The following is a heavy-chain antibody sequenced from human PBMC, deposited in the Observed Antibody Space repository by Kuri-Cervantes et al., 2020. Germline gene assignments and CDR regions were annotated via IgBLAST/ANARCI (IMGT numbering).Heavy chain of an antibody. CDR1: GYTLTELS. J-gene: IGHJ5*02. CDR3: ATTPSGSGWYWFDP. Sequence: ASVKVSCKVSGYTLTELSMHWVRQAPGKGLEWMGGFDPEDGETIYAQKFQGRVTMTEDTSTDTAYTELSSLRSEDTAVYYCATTPSGSGWYWFDPWGQGTLVTVSS. D-gene: IGHD6-19*01. CDR2: FDPEDGET. V-gene: IGHV1-24*01.